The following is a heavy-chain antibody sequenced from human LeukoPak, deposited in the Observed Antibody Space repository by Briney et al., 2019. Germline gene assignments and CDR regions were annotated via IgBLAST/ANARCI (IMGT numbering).Heavy chain of an antibody. CDR1: GGTFSSYA. D-gene: IGHD5-24*01. J-gene: IGHJ4*02. V-gene: IGHV1-69*13. CDR2: IIPIFGTA. Sequence: SVKVSCKASGGTFSSYAISWVRQAPGQGLEWMGGIIPIFGTANYAQKFQGRVTITADESTSTAYMELSSLRSEDTAVYYCAWTNGDGYNPFDYWGQGALVTVSS. CDR3: AWTNGDGYNPFDY.